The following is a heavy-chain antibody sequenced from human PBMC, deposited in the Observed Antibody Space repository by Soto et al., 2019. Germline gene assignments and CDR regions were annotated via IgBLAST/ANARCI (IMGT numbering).Heavy chain of an antibody. D-gene: IGHD4-17*01. V-gene: IGHV4-31*03. Sequence: SETLSLTCTVSGGSISSSSYYWGWIRQHPGKGLEWIGYIYYSGSTYYNPSLKSRVTISVDTSKNQFSLKLSSVTAADTAVYYCARFDYGGNFDYWGQGTLVTVSS. CDR1: GGSISSSSYY. CDR3: ARFDYGGNFDY. CDR2: IYYSGST. J-gene: IGHJ4*02.